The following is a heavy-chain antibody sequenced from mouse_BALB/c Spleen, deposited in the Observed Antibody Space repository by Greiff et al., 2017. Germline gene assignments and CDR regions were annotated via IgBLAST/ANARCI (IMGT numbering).Heavy chain of an antibody. J-gene: IGHJ3*01. CDR3: ARHGTAGFAY. D-gene: IGHD1-2*01. Sequence: EVKLVESGGGLVQPGGSRKLSCAASGFTFSSFGMHWVRQAPEKGLEWVATISSGGSYTYYPDSVKGRFTISRDNAKNTLYLQMSSLKSEDTAMYYCARHGTAGFAYWGQGTLVTVSA. V-gene: IGHV5-6*03. CDR1: GFTFSSFG. CDR2: ISSGGSYT.